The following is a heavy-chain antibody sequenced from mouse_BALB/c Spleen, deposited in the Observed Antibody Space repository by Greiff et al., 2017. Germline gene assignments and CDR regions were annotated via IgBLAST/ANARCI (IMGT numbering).Heavy chain of an antibody. J-gene: IGHJ2*01. V-gene: IGHV1-4*01. CDR2: INPSSGYT. Sequence: QVHVKQSGAELARPGASVKMSCKASGYTFTSYTMHWVKQRPGQGLEWVGYINPSSGYTNYNQKFKDKATLTADKSSSTAYMQLSSLTSEDSAVYYCARSPLDYWGQGTTLTVSS. CDR3: ARSPLDY. CDR1: GYTFTSYT.